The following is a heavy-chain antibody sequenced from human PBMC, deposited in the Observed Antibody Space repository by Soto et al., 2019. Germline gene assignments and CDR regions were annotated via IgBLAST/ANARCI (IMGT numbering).Heavy chain of an antibody. CDR2: ISGSGGST. Sequence: GGSLRLSCAASGFTFSSYAMSWVRQAPGKGLEWVSAISGSGGSTYYADSVKGRFTISRDNSKNTLYLQMNSLRAEDTAVYYCANLDPHSGWYIGQPLNFYWGQGTLVTVSS. D-gene: IGHD6-19*01. CDR3: ANLDPHSGWYIGQPLNFY. CDR1: GFTFSSYA. V-gene: IGHV3-23*01. J-gene: IGHJ4*02.